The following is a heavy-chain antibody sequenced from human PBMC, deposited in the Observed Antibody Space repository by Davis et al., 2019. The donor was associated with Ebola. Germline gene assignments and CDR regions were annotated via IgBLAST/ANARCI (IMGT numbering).Heavy chain of an antibody. CDR2: INPHNNNT. Sequence: ASVKVSCKAPGYTFTNYGISWVRQAPGQGLEWMGWINPHNNNTNYAQNVQGRVTMTTDTSTRTAYMEVGSLRSDDTAVYYCARAQFPTTSDHWGQGTLVTVSS. D-gene: IGHD1-1*01. V-gene: IGHV1-18*04. CDR1: GYTFTNYG. J-gene: IGHJ4*02. CDR3: ARAQFPTTSDH.